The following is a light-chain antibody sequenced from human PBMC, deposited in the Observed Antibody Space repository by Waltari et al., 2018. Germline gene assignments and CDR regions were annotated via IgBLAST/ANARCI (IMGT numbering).Light chain of an antibody. Sequence: DIVMTQSPDSLAVSLGERATVNCKSSQSVLYSSNNKNYLAWYQQKPGQPTKLLIYWASTRESGVPDRVSGSGSGTDFTLTIASLQAEDVAVYYCQQYYGPPFTFGQGTKLEIK. CDR3: QQYYGPPFT. V-gene: IGKV4-1*01. CDR1: QSVLYSSNNKNY. J-gene: IGKJ2*01. CDR2: WAS.